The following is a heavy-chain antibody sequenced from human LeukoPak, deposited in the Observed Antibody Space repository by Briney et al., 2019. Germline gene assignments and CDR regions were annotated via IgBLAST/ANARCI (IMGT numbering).Heavy chain of an antibody. CDR2: INPSGGST. CDR3: ARAERIQLWLGRIMRPGYFDY. Sequence: ASVKVSCKASGYTFTSYYMHWVRQAPGQGLEWMGIINPSGGSTSYAQKFQGRVTMTRDTSTSTVYMELSSLRSEDTAVYYCARAERIQLWLGRIMRPGYFDYWGQGTLVTVSS. V-gene: IGHV1-46*01. J-gene: IGHJ4*02. CDR1: GYTFTSYY. D-gene: IGHD5-18*01.